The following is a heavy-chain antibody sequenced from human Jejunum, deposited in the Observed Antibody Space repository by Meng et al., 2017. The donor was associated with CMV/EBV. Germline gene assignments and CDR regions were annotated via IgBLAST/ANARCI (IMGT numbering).Heavy chain of an antibody. J-gene: IGHJ4*02. CDR1: GDRFPSNGAA. D-gene: IGHD5-18*01. CDR3: ARDPEYTYSSLDQ. CDR2: TSYRSRSYY. V-gene: IGHV6-1*01. Sequence: QVQLQPSGPGPLKLSHPHSLTCAISGDRFPSNGAAWNWVRKSPWRGLEWLGRTSYRSRSYYDYASSVKSRITINPDTSRNHFSLQLNSVTPEDTDVYYCARDPEYTYSSLDQWGQGTLVTVSS.